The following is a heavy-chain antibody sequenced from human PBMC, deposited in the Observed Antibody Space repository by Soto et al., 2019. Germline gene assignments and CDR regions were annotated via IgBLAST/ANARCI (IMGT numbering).Heavy chain of an antibody. V-gene: IGHV3-30-3*01. CDR3: ARDKANYDSSGYYYYYGMDV. CDR1: GFTFSSYA. D-gene: IGHD3-22*01. J-gene: IGHJ6*02. CDR2: ISYDGSNK. Sequence: GGSLRLSCAASGFTFSSYAMHWVRQAPGKGLEWVAVISYDGSNKYYADSVKGRFTISRDNSKNTLYLQMNSLRAEDTAVYYCARDKANYDSSGYYYYYGMDVWGQGTTVTV.